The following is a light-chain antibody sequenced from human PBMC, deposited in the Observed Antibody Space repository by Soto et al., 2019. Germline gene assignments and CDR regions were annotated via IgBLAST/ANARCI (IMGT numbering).Light chain of an antibody. CDR3: QQSYSTLYD. J-gene: IGKJ2*01. V-gene: IGKV1-39*01. CDR2: AAP. CDR1: QSIRSY. Sequence: DIQMPQSPSSLSASVGDRVTSTGRASQSIRSYLRWYQQKPGKAPNLLTYAAPSLQSGVPSRFSRSGSGTDFALNISSLQPEDFATYYCQQSYSTLYDCGQGTYLEIK.